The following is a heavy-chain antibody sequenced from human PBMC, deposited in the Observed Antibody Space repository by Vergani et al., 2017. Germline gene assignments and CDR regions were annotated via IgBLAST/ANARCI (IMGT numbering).Heavy chain of an antibody. Sequence: EVQVVETGGGLVQPGGSLRLSCAASGFTVSSNYMSWVRQAPGKGLEWVSVIYSGGSTYYADSVKGRFIISRDNSKNTVFLQMNSLRPEDTALYYCAKDFVPGRAFDIWGQGTMVTVSS. CDR3: AKDFVPGRAFDI. CDR2: IYSGGST. V-gene: IGHV3-66*01. J-gene: IGHJ3*02. CDR1: GFTVSSNY.